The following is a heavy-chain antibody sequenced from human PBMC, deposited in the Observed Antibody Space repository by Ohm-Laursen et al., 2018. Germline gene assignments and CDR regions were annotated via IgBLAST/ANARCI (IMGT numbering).Heavy chain of an antibody. CDR3: ARSSRIQLWPRRAFDI. J-gene: IGHJ3*02. D-gene: IGHD5-18*01. Sequence: SETLSLTCAVYGGSFSGYYWSWIRQPPGKGLEWIGEINHSGSTNYNPSLKSRVTISVDTSKYQFSLKLSSVIAADTAVYYCARSSRIQLWPRRAFDIWGQGTMVTVSS. V-gene: IGHV4-34*01. CDR1: GGSFSGYY. CDR2: INHSGST.